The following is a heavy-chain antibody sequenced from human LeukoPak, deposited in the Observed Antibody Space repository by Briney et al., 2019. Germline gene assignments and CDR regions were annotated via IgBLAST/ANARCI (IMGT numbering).Heavy chain of an antibody. V-gene: IGHV1-2*02. D-gene: IGHD3-22*01. CDR2: IDPNSGGT. Sequence: GASVKVSFTASGYTFTVYYMHWVRQAPGQGLGWMGWIDPNSGGTKYAQKFQGTVTMTRDPSINTAYMELSGLTSDDTAVYYCAREGIVKSFDHWGQGTLVTVTS. CDR3: AREGIVKSFDH. CDR1: GYTFTVYY. J-gene: IGHJ4*02.